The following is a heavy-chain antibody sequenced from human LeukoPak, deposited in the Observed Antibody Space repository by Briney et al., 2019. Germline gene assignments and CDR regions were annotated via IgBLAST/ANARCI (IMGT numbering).Heavy chain of an antibody. Sequence: GGSLRLSCAASGFTFSSYAMSWVRQAPGKGLEWVSAISGSGGSTYYADSVKGRSTISRDNAKNSLYLQMNSLRAEDTAVYYCARSLGYCSGGSCFRYYYYYGMDVWGQGTTVTVSS. CDR1: GFTFSSYA. CDR2: ISGSGGST. CDR3: ARSLGYCSGGSCFRYYYYYGMDV. V-gene: IGHV3-23*01. D-gene: IGHD2-15*01. J-gene: IGHJ6*02.